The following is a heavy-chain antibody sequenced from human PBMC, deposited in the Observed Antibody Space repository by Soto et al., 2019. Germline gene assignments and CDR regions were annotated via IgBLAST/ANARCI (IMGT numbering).Heavy chain of an antibody. Sequence: PGGSLRLSCAASGFTFSDHYMDWVRQAPGKGLEWVGRTRNKANSYTTEYAASVKGRFTISRDDSKNSLYLQMNSLKTEDTAVYYCARDHPVAGNDYWGQGTLVTVSS. D-gene: IGHD6-19*01. J-gene: IGHJ4*02. CDR3: ARDHPVAGNDY. V-gene: IGHV3-72*01. CDR2: TRNKANSYTT. CDR1: GFTFSDHY.